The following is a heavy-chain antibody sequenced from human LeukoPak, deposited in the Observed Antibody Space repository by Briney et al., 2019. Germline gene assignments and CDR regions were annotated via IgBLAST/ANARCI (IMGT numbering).Heavy chain of an antibody. CDR2: ISGSGGST. CDR3: ARAHPGDYSDFQFDY. V-gene: IGHV3-23*01. Sequence: GGSLRLSCAASGFTFSSYGMSWVRQAPGKGLEWVSAISGSGGSTYYADSVKGRFTISRDNAKNSLYLQMNSLRAEDTAVYYCARAHPGDYSDFQFDYWGQGTLVTVSS. D-gene: IGHD4-11*01. J-gene: IGHJ4*02. CDR1: GFTFSSYG.